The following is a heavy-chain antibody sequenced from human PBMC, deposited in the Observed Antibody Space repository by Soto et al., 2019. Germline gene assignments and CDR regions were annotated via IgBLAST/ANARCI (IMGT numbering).Heavy chain of an antibody. V-gene: IGHV3-23*01. CDR3: VSSSYDYVWGSYRRSAAFDI. J-gene: IGHJ3*02. Sequence: PGGSLRLSCAASGFTFSSYAMSWVRQAPGKGLEWVSAISGSGGSTYYADSVKGRFTISRDNSKNTLYLQMNSLRAEDTAVYYCVSSSYDYVWGSYRRSAAFDIWGQGTMVTVSS. CDR1: GFTFSSYA. D-gene: IGHD3-16*02. CDR2: ISGSGGST.